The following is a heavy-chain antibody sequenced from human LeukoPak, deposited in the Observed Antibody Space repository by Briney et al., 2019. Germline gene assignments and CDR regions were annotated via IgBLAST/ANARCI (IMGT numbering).Heavy chain of an antibody. CDR2: IYYSGST. D-gene: IGHD3-22*01. Sequence: SSETLSLTCTVSGGSISSYYWSWIRQPPGKGLEWIGYIYYSGSTNYNPSLKSRVTISVDTSKNQFSLQLNSVTPEDTAVYYCARGAPLSSGYLGYWGQGTLVTVSS. V-gene: IGHV4-59*12. J-gene: IGHJ4*02. CDR1: GGSISSYY. CDR3: ARGAPLSSGYLGY.